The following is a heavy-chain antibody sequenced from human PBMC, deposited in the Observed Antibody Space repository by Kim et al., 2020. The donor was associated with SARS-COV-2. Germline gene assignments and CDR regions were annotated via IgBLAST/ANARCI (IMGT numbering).Heavy chain of an antibody. CDR1: GFTFSSYE. CDR3: ARGVGDYYYDSSGYRY. D-gene: IGHD3-22*01. CDR2: ISSSGSTI. Sequence: LSLTCAASGFTFSSYEMNWVRQAPGKGLEWVSYISSSGSTIYYADSVKGRFTISRDNAKNSLYLQMNSLRAEDTAVYYCARGVGDYYYDSSGYRYWGQGTLVTVSS. V-gene: IGHV3-48*03. J-gene: IGHJ4*02.